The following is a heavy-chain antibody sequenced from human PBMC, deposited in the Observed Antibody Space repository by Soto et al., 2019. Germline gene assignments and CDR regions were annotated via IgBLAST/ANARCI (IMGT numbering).Heavy chain of an antibody. CDR2: INPYNGNT. D-gene: IGHD2-21*02. CDR3: ARGCIAVTAHLCY. V-gene: IGHV1-18*01. CDR1: GYTFNTYG. J-gene: IGHJ4*02. Sequence: GASVKVSCKASGYTFNTYGITWVRQAPGQGLEWMGWINPYNGNTKFAQKLQDRVTMTTATSTSTAYMELASLRPDDTAVYYCARGCIAVTAHLCYWGQGTLVTVSS.